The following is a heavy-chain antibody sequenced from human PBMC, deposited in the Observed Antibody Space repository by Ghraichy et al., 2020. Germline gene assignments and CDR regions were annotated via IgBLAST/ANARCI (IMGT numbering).Heavy chain of an antibody. CDR3: ARVRGLRGAGRVDY. D-gene: IGHD3-10*01. CDR1: RFTFSSYW. Sequence: GGSLRLSCAASRFTFSSYWMSWVRQAPGKGLEWVANIKQDGSEKYYVDSVKGRFTISRDNAKNSLYLQMNSLRVEDTAVYYCARVRGLRGAGRVDYWGQGTLVTVSS. J-gene: IGHJ4*02. CDR2: IKQDGSEK. V-gene: IGHV3-7*01.